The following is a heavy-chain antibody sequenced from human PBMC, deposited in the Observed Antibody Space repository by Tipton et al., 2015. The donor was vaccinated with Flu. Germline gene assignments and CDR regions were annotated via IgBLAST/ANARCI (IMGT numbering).Heavy chain of an antibody. CDR3: AKDLSLITMVRGVIWGYYYYGMDV. Sequence: SLRLSCAASGFTVSSNYMSWVRQAPGKGLEWVSVIYSGGSTYYADSVKGRFTISRDNSKNSLYLQMNSLRTEDTALYYCAKDLSLITMVRGVIWGYYYYGMDVWGQGTTVTVSS. CDR1: GFTVSSNY. CDR2: IYSGGST. D-gene: IGHD3-10*01. J-gene: IGHJ6*02. V-gene: IGHV3-53*05.